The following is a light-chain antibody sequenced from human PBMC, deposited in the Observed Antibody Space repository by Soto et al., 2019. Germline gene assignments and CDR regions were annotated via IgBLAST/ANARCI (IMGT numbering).Light chain of an antibody. CDR3: QQYNNCPLT. CDR1: QSVCSSY. V-gene: IGKV3-20*01. CDR2: GAS. Sequence: IVYTQAPGTLSLSPGERATLSCRASQSVCSSYLAWYQQTPGQAHRLLIYGASSRATGIPARFSGSGSGKDFTLTISLQSEDFAAYYCQQYNNCPLTFGGGTKVDI. J-gene: IGKJ4*01.